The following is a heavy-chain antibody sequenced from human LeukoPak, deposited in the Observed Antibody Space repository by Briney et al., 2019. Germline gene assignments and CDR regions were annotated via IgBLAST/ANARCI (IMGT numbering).Heavy chain of an antibody. D-gene: IGHD2-2*03. Sequence: GGARRISCSASGFTFTTYGMNWVRQAPGKGLEWVSGIGGSGSRTYYADSVKGRFTISRDNSKNTVYLQMNNLRDEDTAVYYCAKDSHWILFDDWGQGTLVTVSS. CDR1: GFTFTTYG. CDR2: IGGSGSRT. V-gene: IGHV3-23*01. J-gene: IGHJ4*02. CDR3: AKDSHWILFDD.